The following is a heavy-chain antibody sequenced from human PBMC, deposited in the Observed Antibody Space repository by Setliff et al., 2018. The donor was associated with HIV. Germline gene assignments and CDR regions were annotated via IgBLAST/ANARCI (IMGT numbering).Heavy chain of an antibody. Sequence: PSETLSLTCTVSGGSISSSSYYWSWIRQPAGKGLQWIGRIYTSGSTNYNPSLKSRVTISVDTSKNQFSLKLNSVTAADTAVYYCARVPVAGANWFDPWGLGTLVTVSS. CDR1: GGSISSSSYY. CDR2: IYTSGST. D-gene: IGHD2-21*01. CDR3: ARVPVAGANWFDP. V-gene: IGHV4-61*02. J-gene: IGHJ5*02.